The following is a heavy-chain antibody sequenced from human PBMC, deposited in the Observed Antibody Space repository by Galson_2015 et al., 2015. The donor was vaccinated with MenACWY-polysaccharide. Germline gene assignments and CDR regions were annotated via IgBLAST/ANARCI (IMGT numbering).Heavy chain of an antibody. D-gene: IGHD3-10*01. J-gene: IGHJ4*02. CDR2: IYHSGST. V-gene: IGHV4-4*02. Sequence: SETLSLTCAVSGGSISINYWWTWVRQPPGKGLEWIGEIYHSGSTNYNPSLKSRLTVSVDKSKNQFSLKLSSVTAADTAVYYCARGNYYVSGTYYKSANFDYWGQGSLVTVSS. CDR3: ARGNYYVSGTYYKSANFDY. CDR1: GGSISINYW.